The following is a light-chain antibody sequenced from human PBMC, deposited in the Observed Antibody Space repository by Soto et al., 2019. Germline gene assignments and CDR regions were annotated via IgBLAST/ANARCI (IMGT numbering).Light chain of an antibody. V-gene: IGLV2-14*03. Sequence: QSALTQPASVSGSPGQSITISCTGTSSDVGRYKLVSWYQQHPGKAPKLMIYDVGNRPSGVSNRFSGSKSGNTASLTISGLQAEDEADYYCSSYTTSSTLIFGGGTKLTVL. CDR3: SSYTTSSTLI. J-gene: IGLJ2*01. CDR1: SSDVGRYKL. CDR2: DVG.